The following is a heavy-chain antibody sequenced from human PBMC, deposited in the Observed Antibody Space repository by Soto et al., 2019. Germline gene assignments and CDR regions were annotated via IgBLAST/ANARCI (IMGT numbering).Heavy chain of an antibody. CDR1: GGSFSGYY. J-gene: IGHJ4*02. CDR3: ARAAGTGAWTFDY. CDR2: INHSGST. Sequence: SETLSLTCAVYGGSFSGYYWSWIRQPPGKGLEWIGEINHSGSTNYNPSLKSRVTISVDTSKNQFSLKLSSVTAADTAVYYCARAAGTGAWTFDYWGQGTLVTVSS. V-gene: IGHV4-34*01. D-gene: IGHD1-1*01.